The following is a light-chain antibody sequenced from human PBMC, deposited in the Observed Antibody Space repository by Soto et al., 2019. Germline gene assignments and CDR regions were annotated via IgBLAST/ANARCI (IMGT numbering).Light chain of an antibody. CDR2: WAT. CDR1: QSVLYSSNNKNY. J-gene: IGKJ2*01. Sequence: DIVMTQSPDSLAVSLGERATINYKSSQSVLYSSNNKNYLAWYQQKPGQPPKLLIYWATTRASGVPDRFSDSGSGTDFTLTISSLQAADVAVYYCQQYYTTHTFGQGTKLEIK. CDR3: QQYYTTHT. V-gene: IGKV4-1*01.